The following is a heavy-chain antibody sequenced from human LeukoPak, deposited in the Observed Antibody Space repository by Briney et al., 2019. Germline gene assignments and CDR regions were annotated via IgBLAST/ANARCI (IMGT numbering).Heavy chain of an antibody. CDR1: GYTFPSYG. D-gene: IGHD2-2*01. CDR2: ISAYNGNT. J-gene: IGHJ4*02. V-gene: IGHV1-18*01. Sequence: ASVKVSCKASGYTFPSYGISWVRQAPGQGLEWMGWISAYNGNTNYAQKLQGRVTMTTDTSTSTAYLELRSLISDDTAVYYCARGGGYCSTASCLHDYWGQGTLVTVSS. CDR3: ARGGGYCSTASCLHDY.